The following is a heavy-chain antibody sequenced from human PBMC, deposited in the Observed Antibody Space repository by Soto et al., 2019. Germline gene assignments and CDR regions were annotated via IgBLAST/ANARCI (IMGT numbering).Heavy chain of an antibody. J-gene: IGHJ4*02. CDR3: ARGGWLQLYRLDY. V-gene: IGHV3-30-3*01. Sequence: GGSLRLSCAASGFTFSSYAMHWVRQAPGKGLEWVAVISYDGSNKYYADSVKGRFTISRDDSKNTLYLQMNSLRAEDTAVYYCARGGWLQLYRLDYWGQGTLVTVSS. CDR2: ISYDGSNK. D-gene: IGHD5-12*01. CDR1: GFTFSSYA.